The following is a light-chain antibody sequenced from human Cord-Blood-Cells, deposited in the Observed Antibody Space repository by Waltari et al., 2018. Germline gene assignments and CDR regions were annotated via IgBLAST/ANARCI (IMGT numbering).Light chain of an antibody. V-gene: IGLV3-1*01. CDR2: QDS. J-gene: IGLJ3*02. Sequence: SYELTQPPSVSVSPGQTASITCSGDKLGDKYACWYQQKPGQSPVLVLYQDSKRPSGIPERFSGSNSGNTATLTISGTQAMDEADYYCQAWDSSPNWVFGGGTKLTVL. CDR1: KLGDKY. CDR3: QAWDSSPNWV.